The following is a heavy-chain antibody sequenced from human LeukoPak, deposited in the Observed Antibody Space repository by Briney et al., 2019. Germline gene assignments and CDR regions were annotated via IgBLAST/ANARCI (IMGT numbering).Heavy chain of an antibody. J-gene: IGHJ4*02. CDR3: ARVSSSLPHYYFDY. CDR1: GGSISSGSYY. D-gene: IGHD6-13*01. CDR2: IYTSGST. Sequence: SETLSLTCTVSGGSISSGSYYWSWIRQPAGKGLEWIGRIYTSGSTNYNPSLKSRVTMSVDTSKNQFSLKLNSVTAADTAVYYCARVSSSLPHYYFDYWGQGTRVTASS. V-gene: IGHV4-61*02.